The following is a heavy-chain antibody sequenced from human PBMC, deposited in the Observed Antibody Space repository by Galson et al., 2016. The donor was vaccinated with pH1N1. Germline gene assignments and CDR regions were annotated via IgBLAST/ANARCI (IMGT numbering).Heavy chain of an antibody. J-gene: IGHJ5*02. CDR2: IYWDDYK. Sequence: PALVKPTQTLTLTCTFSGFSLSTSGVGVGWIRQPPGKALEWLALIYWDDYKHYSPSLKSRLTITKDTSKNQVVLTMTNMDPVDTATYYCAHFYYGDSVNWFDPWGQGTRVTVSS. V-gene: IGHV2-5*02. CDR1: GFSLSTSGVG. D-gene: IGHD4-17*01. CDR3: AHFYYGDSVNWFDP.